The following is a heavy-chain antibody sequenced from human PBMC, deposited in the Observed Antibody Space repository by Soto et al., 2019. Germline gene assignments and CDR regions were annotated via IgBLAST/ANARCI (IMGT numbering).Heavy chain of an antibody. CDR1: GGSISSGGYY. CDR3: ARSSTSANYFDY. D-gene: IGHD2-2*01. V-gene: IGHV4-31*03. J-gene: IGHJ4*02. Sequence: QVQLQESGPGLVKPSQTLSLTCTVSGGSISSGGYYWSWIRQHPGKGLEWIGYIYYSGSTYYNPSLKSRVTISVDTSKNQFSMKLSSVTAADTAVYYCARSSTSANYFDYWGQGTLGTVSS. CDR2: IYYSGST.